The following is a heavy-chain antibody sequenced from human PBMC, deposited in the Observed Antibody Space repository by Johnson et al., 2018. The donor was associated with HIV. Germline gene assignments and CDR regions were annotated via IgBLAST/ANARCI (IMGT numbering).Heavy chain of an antibody. J-gene: IGHJ3*02. CDR2: IYSGGSI. V-gene: IGHV3-53*01. D-gene: IGHD3-10*01. CDR1: GFTVSSNY. Sequence: MQLVESGGGLIQPGGSLRLSCAASGFTVSSNYMSWVRQAPGRGLEWVSVIYSGGSIYYTDSVKGRFTISRDTSRNTVYLQMNSLRVEDTAVYYCARAVLWFGELLEAFDIWGQGTMVTVSS. CDR3: ARAVLWFGELLEAFDI.